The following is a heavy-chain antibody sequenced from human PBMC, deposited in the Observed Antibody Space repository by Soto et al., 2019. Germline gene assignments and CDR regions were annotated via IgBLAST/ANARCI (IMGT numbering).Heavy chain of an antibody. CDR3: AKETTMLRGERICDY. J-gene: IGHJ4*02. CDR1: GFTFTSFG. D-gene: IGHD3-10*01. Sequence: GGSLRLSCAASGFTFTSFGIHWVRQAPGKRLERVTDISSDGNNKYYSDSVKGRFTVSRDNHKNLLYLQVNSFRAEDSAVFYCAKETTMLRGERICDYWGRGTLVTVAS. CDR2: ISSDGNNK. V-gene: IGHV3-30*18.